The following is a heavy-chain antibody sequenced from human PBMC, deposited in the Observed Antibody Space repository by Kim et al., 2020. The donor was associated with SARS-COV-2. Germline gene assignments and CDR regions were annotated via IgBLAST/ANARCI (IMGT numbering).Heavy chain of an antibody. D-gene: IGHD5-12*01. Sequence: TNHNPAHKSRVTISVDTSKNQFSLKLSSVTAADTAVYYCARAGVRGYSGVWGQGTLVTVSS. V-gene: IGHV4-34*01. CDR2: T. CDR3: ARAGVRGYSGV. J-gene: IGHJ4*02.